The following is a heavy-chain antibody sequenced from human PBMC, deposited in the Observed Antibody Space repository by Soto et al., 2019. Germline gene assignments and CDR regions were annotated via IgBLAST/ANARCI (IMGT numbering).Heavy chain of an antibody. CDR3: ARDWGHPRYNYVSRYVDL. CDR2: VHYSGNT. D-gene: IGHD3-10*02. J-gene: IGHJ2*01. V-gene: IGHV4-59*01. CDR1: GDSINNNY. Sequence: QVQLQESGPGLVKPSETLSLTCSVSGDSINNNYWSWIRQPPGKGLEWIGYVHYSGNTNYNPSLKSGAAISVDTSKNQYSAKLIPTTAADTAVYDCARDWGHPRYNYVSRYVDLWGRGTLVTVSP.